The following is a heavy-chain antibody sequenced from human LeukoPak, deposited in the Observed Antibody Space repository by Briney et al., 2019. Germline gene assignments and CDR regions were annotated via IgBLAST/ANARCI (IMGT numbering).Heavy chain of an antibody. J-gene: IGHJ3*02. CDR2: IKSKTDGAPT. CDR1: GFTFSNAW. D-gene: IGHD2-2*02. Sequence: PGGSLRLSCAASGFTFSNAWMSWVRQAPGKGLEWIGRIKSKTDGAPTDFAAPDKGRFTISRDDSKNTLFLQMNSLKTEDTAVYYCATDEAPYCIPTICYSGGAFHTWGPGTMVTVSS. V-gene: IGHV3-15*01. CDR3: ATDEAPYCIPTICYSGGAFHT.